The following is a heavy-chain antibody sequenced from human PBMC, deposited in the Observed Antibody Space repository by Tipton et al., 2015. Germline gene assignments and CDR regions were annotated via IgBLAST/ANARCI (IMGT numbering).Heavy chain of an antibody. D-gene: IGHD3-22*01. J-gene: IGHJ3*02. V-gene: IGHV4-39*01. Sequence: TLSLTCSVSGGSISSSSYYWGWIRQPPGKGLEWIGSIYYSGSTYYSPSLKSRVTISVDTSKNQFSLKLRSVTAAETAVYFCARQTTLAYYDSGGYYYLGDAFDIWGQGAMVTVSS. CDR3: ARQTTLAYYDSGGYYYLGDAFDI. CDR1: GGSISSSSYY. CDR2: IYYSGST.